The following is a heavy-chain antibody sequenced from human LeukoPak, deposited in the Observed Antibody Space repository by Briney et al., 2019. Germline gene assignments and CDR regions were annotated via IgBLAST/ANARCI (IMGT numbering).Heavy chain of an antibody. V-gene: IGHV3-23*01. CDR1: GFTFSSDV. CDR2: MSGSGGGI. Sequence: GGSLRLSCAASGFTFSSDVMSWVRQAPGKGLEWVSIMSGSGGGIYYADSLKGRFTISRDNSKNTLYLQMNSLRAEDTAVYYCARVISDCSSTSCNDYWGQGTLVTVSS. J-gene: IGHJ4*02. CDR3: ARVISDCSSTSCNDY. D-gene: IGHD2-2*01.